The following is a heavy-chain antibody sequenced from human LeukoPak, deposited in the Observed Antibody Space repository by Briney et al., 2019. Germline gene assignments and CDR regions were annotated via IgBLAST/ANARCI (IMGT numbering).Heavy chain of an antibody. V-gene: IGHV3-23*01. Sequence: PGGSLRLSCAASGFTFSSYAMSWVRRAPGKGVEWVSAISGSGGSTYYADSVKGRFTISRDNSKNTLYLQMNSLRAEDTAVYYCAKDHRIVVVITTCAFDIWGQGTMVTVSS. J-gene: IGHJ3*02. CDR2: ISGSGGST. CDR3: AKDHRIVVVITTCAFDI. D-gene: IGHD3-22*01. CDR1: GFTFSSYA.